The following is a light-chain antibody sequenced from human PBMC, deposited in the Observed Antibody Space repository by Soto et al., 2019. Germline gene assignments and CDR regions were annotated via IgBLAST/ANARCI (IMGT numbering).Light chain of an antibody. CDR2: GAS. J-gene: IGKJ5*01. Sequence: EIVMTQSPATLSVSPGERATLSCRASQSISSNLVWYQQKAGQAPRLLIYGASTRATGIPARFSGSGSGTEFTLTISSLQSEDFAVYYCQQRAGSSTFGQGTRLKIK. CDR1: QSISSN. CDR3: QQRAGSST. V-gene: IGKV3-15*01.